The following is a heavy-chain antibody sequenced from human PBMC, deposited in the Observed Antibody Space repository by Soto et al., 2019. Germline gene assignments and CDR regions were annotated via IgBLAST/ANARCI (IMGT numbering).Heavy chain of an antibody. V-gene: IGHV3-21*01. CDR2: ISSSSSYI. Sequence: EVQLVESGGGLVKPGGSLRLSCAASGFTFSSYSMNWVRQAPGKGLEWVSSISSSSSYIYYADSVKGRFTISRDNAKYSLYLQRNSLRAEDTAVYYCARDRRPGLLPKPLDYWGQGTLVTVSS. CDR1: GFTFSSYS. CDR3: ARDRRPGLLPKPLDY. D-gene: IGHD6-6*01. J-gene: IGHJ4*02.